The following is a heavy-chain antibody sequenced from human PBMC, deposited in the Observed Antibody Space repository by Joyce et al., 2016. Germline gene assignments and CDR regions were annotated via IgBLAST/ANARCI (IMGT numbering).Heavy chain of an antibody. V-gene: IGHV3-21*01. Sequence: EVQLVESGGGLVRPGGSLRLSCAASGFTFSSYSMNGVRQAPGKGLEWVSFIRSNRNYIYYADSVKGRFTISRDNAKSSLFLQMDSLRAEDTAVYYCARNSAPRASTYYGLDVWGQGTTVTVSS. J-gene: IGHJ6*02. D-gene: IGHD5/OR15-5a*01. CDR2: IRSNRNYI. CDR3: ARNSAPRASTYYGLDV. CDR1: GFTFSSYS.